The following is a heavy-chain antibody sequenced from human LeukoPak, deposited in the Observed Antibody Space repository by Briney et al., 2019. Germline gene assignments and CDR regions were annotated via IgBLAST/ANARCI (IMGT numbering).Heavy chain of an antibody. CDR2: INPNSGGT. J-gene: IGHJ4*02. V-gene: IGHV1-2*02. CDR3: AREESIGRYQFLHDS. D-gene: IGHD1-26*01. CDR1: RYTFTAYY. Sequence: GASVKVSCKASRYTFTAYYVHWVRQAPGQGLEWMGWINPNSGGTDYAQKFQGRVTMTRDTSISTAYMELSRLRSDDTAVYFCAREESIGRYQFLHDSWGQGTLVTVSS.